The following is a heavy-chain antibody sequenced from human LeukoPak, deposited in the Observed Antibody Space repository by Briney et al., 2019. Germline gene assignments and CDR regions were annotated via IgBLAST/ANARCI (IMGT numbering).Heavy chain of an antibody. CDR2: ISYDGSNK. Sequence: GGSLRLSCAASGFTFSSYAMHWVRQAPGKGLEWVAVISYDGSNKYYADSVKGRFPISRDNSKNTLYLQMNSLRAEDTAVYYCARDLSSGYYQSTHYFDYWGQGTLVTVSS. V-gene: IGHV3-30-3*01. J-gene: IGHJ4*02. D-gene: IGHD3-22*01. CDR1: GFTFSSYA. CDR3: ARDLSSGYYQSTHYFDY.